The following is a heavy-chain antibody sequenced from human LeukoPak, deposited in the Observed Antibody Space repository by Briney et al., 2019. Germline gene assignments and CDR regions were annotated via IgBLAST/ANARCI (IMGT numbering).Heavy chain of an antibody. CDR2: INPNSGGT. Sequence: GASVKVSCKASGYTFTSYGISWVRQAPGQGLEWMGWINPNSGGTNYAQKFQGRVTMTRDTSISTAYMELSRLRSDDTAVYYCARGGGRAYYFDYWGQGTLVTVSS. CDR3: ARGGGRAYYFDY. V-gene: IGHV1-2*02. D-gene: IGHD6-25*01. CDR1: GYTFTSYG. J-gene: IGHJ4*02.